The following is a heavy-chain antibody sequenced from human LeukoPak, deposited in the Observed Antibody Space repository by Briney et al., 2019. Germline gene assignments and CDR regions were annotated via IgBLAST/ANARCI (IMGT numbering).Heavy chain of an antibody. CDR1: GASISSSDRY. Sequence: SETLSLTCTVSGASISSSDRYWGWIRQPPGKGLEWIGSIYYSGITYHNPSLKSRVTISVDTSNNRFSLKMSSVTAADTAVYFCARHQEGMVRGVLYYMDVWGKGTPVIISS. D-gene: IGHD3-10*01. V-gene: IGHV4-39*01. CDR3: ARHQEGMVRGVLYYMDV. CDR2: IYYSGIT. J-gene: IGHJ6*03.